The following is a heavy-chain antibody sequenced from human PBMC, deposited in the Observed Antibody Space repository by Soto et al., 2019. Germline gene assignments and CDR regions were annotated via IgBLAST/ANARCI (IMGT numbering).Heavy chain of an antibody. CDR3: TRTAAYIVGATIGVDY. Sequence: SLRLSCSASGYTFGDFARSWFRQAPGKGPEWVGFIRSKAYGGTTEYAASVNGRFTISRDDSKSIAYLQTDGLKNEDTALYYCTRTAAYIVGATIGVDYWGQGTVVSVS. CDR2: IRSKAYGGTT. J-gene: IGHJ4*02. V-gene: IGHV3-49*03. D-gene: IGHD1-26*01. CDR1: GYTFGDFA.